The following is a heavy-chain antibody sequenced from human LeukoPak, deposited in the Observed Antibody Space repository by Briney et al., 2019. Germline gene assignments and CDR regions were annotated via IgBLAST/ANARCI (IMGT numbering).Heavy chain of an antibody. D-gene: IGHD2-15*01. CDR3: AKTKLGYCSGGSCYSRHYRLDY. Sequence: GGSLRLSCAASGFTFSSYAMSWVRQAPAKGLEWVSAISGSGGSTYYTDSVKGRFTISRDNSRNTLCLQMNSLRADDTAVYYCAKTKLGYCSGGSCYSRHYRLDYWGQGTLVTVSS. J-gene: IGHJ4*02. CDR1: GFTFSSYA. V-gene: IGHV3-23*01. CDR2: ISGSGGST.